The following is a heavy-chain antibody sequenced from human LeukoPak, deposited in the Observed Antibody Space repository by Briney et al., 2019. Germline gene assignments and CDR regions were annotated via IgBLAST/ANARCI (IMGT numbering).Heavy chain of an antibody. CDR1: GYTFTGYY. CDR2: INPNSGGT. J-gene: IGHJ4*02. V-gene: IGHV1-2*02. CDR3: ARGGCSSTSCSLLY. Sequence: ASVKVSCKASGYTFTGYYMHWVRQAPGQGLEWMGWINPNSGGTNYAQKLQGRVTMTTDTSTSTAYMELRRLRSDDTAVYYCARGGCSSTSCSLLYWGQGTLVTVSS. D-gene: IGHD2-2*01.